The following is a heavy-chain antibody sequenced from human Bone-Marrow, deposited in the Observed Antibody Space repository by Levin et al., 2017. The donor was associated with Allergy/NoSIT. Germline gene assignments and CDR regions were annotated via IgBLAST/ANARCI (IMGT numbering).Heavy chain of an antibody. Sequence: SCAASGFTFSSYSMNWVRQAPGKGLEWVSSISSSSSYIYYADSVKGRFTISRDNAKNSLYLQMDSLRAEDTAVYYCARDPRLTMVRGVLASYYYYYGMDGWGQGTTVTVSS. CDR2: ISSSSSYI. J-gene: IGHJ6*02. CDR1: GFTFSSYS. V-gene: IGHV3-21*01. CDR3: ARDPRLTMVRGVLASYYYYYGMDG. D-gene: IGHD3-10*01.